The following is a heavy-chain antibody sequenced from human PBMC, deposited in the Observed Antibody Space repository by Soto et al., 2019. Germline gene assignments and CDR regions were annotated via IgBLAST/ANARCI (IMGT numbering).Heavy chain of an antibody. Sequence: QVQLQESGPGLVKPSETLSLTCSVSGGSISNHYWSWIRQPPGKGLEWIGYTYYNGNTNYNPSLKSRVTMSVDTARNQISLKLTTVTAADTSVYYCTRDNWYSEYWGQGTLVTVSS. CDR1: GGSISNHY. CDR3: TRDNWYSEY. V-gene: IGHV4-59*11. D-gene: IGHD1-20*01. J-gene: IGHJ4*02. CDR2: TYYNGNT.